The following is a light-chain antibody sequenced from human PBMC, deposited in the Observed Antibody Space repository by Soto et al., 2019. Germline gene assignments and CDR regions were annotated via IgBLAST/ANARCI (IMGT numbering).Light chain of an antibody. CDR2: CAS. V-gene: IGKV3-15*01. J-gene: IGKJ1*01. CDR3: QQYDKWPWT. Sequence: EIVMTQSPATLSVSPGERATLSCRASQSVSSNLAWYQQKPGQPPRLLIYCASTRVTGSPARFSGSGSGTEFTLTISSLQSEDFAVYYCQQYDKWPWTFGQGTKVDIK. CDR1: QSVSSN.